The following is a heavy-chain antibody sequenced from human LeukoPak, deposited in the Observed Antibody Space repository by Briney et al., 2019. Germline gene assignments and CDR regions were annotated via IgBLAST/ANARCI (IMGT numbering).Heavy chain of an antibody. D-gene: IGHD3-10*01. CDR1: GFTFSSYA. CDR2: ISSNGGST. Sequence: GGSLRLSCAASGFTFSSYAMHWVRQAPGKGLEYVSAISSNGGSTYYANSVKGRFTISRDNSKNTLYLQMGSLRAEDMAVYYCARDGLLSSGTYYYYYYYMDVWGKGTTVTVSS. J-gene: IGHJ6*03. V-gene: IGHV3-64*01. CDR3: ARDGLLSSGTYYYYYYYMDV.